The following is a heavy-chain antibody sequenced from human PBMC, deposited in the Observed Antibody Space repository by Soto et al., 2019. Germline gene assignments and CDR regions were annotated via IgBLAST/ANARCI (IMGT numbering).Heavy chain of an antibody. Sequence: ASETLSLTCAVYGGSFSGYYWSWIRQPPGKGLEWIGEINHSGSTNYNPSLKSRVTISVDTSKNQFSLKLSSVTAADTAVYYCARERYSSSTSCFYYYYYGMDVWGQGTTVTVSS. CDR3: ARERYSSSTSCFYYYYYGMDV. CDR1: GGSFSGYY. CDR2: INHSGST. V-gene: IGHV4-34*01. J-gene: IGHJ6*02. D-gene: IGHD2-2*01.